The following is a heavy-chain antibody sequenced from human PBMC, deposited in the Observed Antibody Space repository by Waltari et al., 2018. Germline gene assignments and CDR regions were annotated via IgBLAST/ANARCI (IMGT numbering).Heavy chain of an antibody. J-gene: IGHJ4*02. CDR1: GGSISSYY. CDR2: IYSSGST. V-gene: IGHV4-59*01. CDR3: ARANWNYVGGFDY. D-gene: IGHD1-7*01. Sequence: QVQLQESGPGLVKPSETLSLTCTVSGGSISSYYWSWLRQPPGKGLEWIGYIYSSGSTNYNPSLKSRVTISVDTSKNQFSLKLSSVTAADTAVYYCARANWNYVGGFDYWGQGTLVTVSS.